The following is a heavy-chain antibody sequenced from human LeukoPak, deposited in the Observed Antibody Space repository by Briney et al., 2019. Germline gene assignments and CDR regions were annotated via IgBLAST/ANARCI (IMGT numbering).Heavy chain of an antibody. Sequence: ASVKVSCKASGYSFTTHDVNWVRRAPGQGLEWMGWMSPYTAKTGYAQNFQGRVTITRNTSTSTAYMELSSLRSEDTAVYYCARGVTMYSSSWDAFDIWGQGTMITVSS. CDR2: MSPYTAKT. CDR1: GYSFTTHD. CDR3: ARGVTMYSSSWDAFDI. D-gene: IGHD6-13*01. V-gene: IGHV1-8*03. J-gene: IGHJ3*02.